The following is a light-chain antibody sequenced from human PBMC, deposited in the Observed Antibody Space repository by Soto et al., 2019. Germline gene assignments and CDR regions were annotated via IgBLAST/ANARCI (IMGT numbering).Light chain of an antibody. CDR1: QTISTY. V-gene: IGKV1-39*01. J-gene: IGKJ2*01. CDR2: ASS. CDR3: QHSFNIPYA. Sequence: DIQMTQSPSSLSASVGDRVTITCRASQTISTYLNWYQQNPGKAPKLLIYASSNLQSGVPSRFIGSGSVTDFTLTINSLQPEDFATYYCQHSFNIPYAFGQGTKLEIK.